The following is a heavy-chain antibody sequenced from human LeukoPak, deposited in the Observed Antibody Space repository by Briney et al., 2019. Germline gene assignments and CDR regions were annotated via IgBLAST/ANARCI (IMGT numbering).Heavy chain of an antibody. V-gene: IGHV3-30*04. D-gene: IGHD3-3*01. CDR1: GFNFSSYA. Sequence: GGSLRLPCAASGFNFSSYAMHWVRQAPGEGLEWVGLISYGGIDKSYADSVKGRFTISRDSSKRTLYLQMNSLRAEDTAMYYCARESWSDSVAFDIWGLGTMVIVSS. CDR3: ARESWSDSVAFDI. J-gene: IGHJ3*02. CDR2: ISYGGIDK.